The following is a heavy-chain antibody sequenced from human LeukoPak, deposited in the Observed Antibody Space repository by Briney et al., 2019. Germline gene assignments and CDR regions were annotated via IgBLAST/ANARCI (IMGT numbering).Heavy chain of an antibody. D-gene: IGHD3-10*01. CDR2: FDPEDVET. CDR1: GYTLTELP. J-gene: IGHJ4*02. CDR3: ATDLAMVRGVIGGDY. Sequence: ASVKVSCKVSGYTLTELPMHCVRQAPGEGLERMGGFDPEDVETIYAQKFQGRVTITEDTSTDTAYRELSSLPSDDTAVYYCATDLAMVRGVIGGDYWGQGTLVTVSS. V-gene: IGHV1-24*01.